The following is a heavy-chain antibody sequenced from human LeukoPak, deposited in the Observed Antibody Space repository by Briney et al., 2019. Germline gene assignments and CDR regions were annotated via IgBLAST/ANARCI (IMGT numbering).Heavy chain of an antibody. CDR1: GYTFSSYY. CDR3: ARDAPLSMIVVGLPNDAFDI. J-gene: IGHJ3*02. D-gene: IGHD3-22*01. Sequence: GASVKVSCKASGYTFSSYYIHWVRQAPGQGLEWMGMINARGGSTSHAQKFQGRVTMTRDMSTSTVYMELSSLRSEDTAVYYCARDAPLSMIVVGLPNDAFDIWGQGTMVTVSS. CDR2: INARGGST. V-gene: IGHV1-46*01.